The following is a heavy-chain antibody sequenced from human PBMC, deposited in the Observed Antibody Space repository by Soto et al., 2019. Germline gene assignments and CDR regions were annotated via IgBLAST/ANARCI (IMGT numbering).Heavy chain of an antibody. CDR2: IRSKAYGGTT. CDR1: GFTFGDYA. CDR3: TRGPRRPAPVDY. V-gene: IGHV3-49*03. J-gene: IGHJ4*02. Sequence: GGSLRLSCTASGFTFGDYAISWFRQAPGKGLEWVGFIRSKAYGGTTEYAASAKGRFTISRDDSKSIAYLQMNSLKTEDTAVYYCTRGPRRPAPVDYWGQGTLVTVS.